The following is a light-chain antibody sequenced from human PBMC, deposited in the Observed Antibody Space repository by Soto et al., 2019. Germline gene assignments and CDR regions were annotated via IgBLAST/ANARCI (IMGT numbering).Light chain of an antibody. Sequence: QSVLTQPRSVSGSPGHSVAISCTGTSSDVGGYTYVAWYRQYPGKAPKLMLYDVSERPSGVPDRFSGSKSGNTASLTISGLQAEDEADYYCCSYAGRYIVVFGSGTKVTVL. CDR2: DVS. J-gene: IGLJ2*01. V-gene: IGLV2-11*01. CDR3: CSYAGRYIVV. CDR1: SSDVGGYTY.